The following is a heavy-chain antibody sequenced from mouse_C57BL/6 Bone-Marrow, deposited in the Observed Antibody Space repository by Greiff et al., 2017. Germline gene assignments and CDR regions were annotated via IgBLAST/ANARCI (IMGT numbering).Heavy chain of an antibody. CDR1: GFSLTSYG. J-gene: IGHJ3*01. Sequence: VQVVESGPGLVQPSQSLSITCTVSGFSLTSYGVHWVRQSPGKGLEWLGVIWSGGSTDYNAAFISRLSISKDNSKSQVFFKMNSLQADDTAIYYCARNWDWSWCAYWGQGTLVTVSA. V-gene: IGHV2-2*01. D-gene: IGHD4-1*01. CDR2: IWSGGST. CDR3: ARNWDWSWCAY.